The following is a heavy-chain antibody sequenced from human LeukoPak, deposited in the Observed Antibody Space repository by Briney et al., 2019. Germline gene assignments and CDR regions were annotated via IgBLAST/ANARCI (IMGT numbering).Heavy chain of an antibody. CDR1: GFTFSNAW. D-gene: IGHD3-10*01. J-gene: IGHJ4*02. CDR3: TTEGFHYSPFLDY. CDR2: IRTITDGGTT. Sequence: GGSLRLSCAASGFTFSNAWMTGVRQAPGKGLEWGGRIRTITDGGTTDFAAPVKGRFTISRDDSKDTLYLQMNSLKTEDTAVYYCTTEGFHYSPFLDYWGQGTLVTVSS. V-gene: IGHV3-15*01.